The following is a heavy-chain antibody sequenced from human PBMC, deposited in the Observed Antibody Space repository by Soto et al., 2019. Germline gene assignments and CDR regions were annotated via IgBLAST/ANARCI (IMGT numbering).Heavy chain of an antibody. J-gene: IGHJ4*02. D-gene: IGHD1-1*01. V-gene: IGHV3-74*01. CDR3: ARGIGYSAQDY. Sequence: PGGSLRLSCAASGFTFSDYWMHWVRQVPGKGLVWVSRISGDGSSRSYADSVKGRFTISRDNAKNTLYVQMNSLRAEDTAVYYCARGIGYSAQDYWGQGTPVTVSS. CDR1: GFTFSDYW. CDR2: ISGDGSSR.